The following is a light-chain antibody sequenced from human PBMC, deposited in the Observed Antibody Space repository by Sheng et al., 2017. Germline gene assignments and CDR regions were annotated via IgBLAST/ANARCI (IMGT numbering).Light chain of an antibody. Sequence: EIVLTQSPGTLSLSPGERATLSCRASQSVASNYLAWYQQKPGQAPRLLIYDTSSRATGIPDRFSGSGSGTDFTLTISSLEPEDFAVYYCQQRRSWPLTFGGGTKVDI. J-gene: IGKJ4*01. CDR2: DTS. CDR1: QSVASNY. CDR3: QQRRSWPLT. V-gene: IGKV3D-20*02.